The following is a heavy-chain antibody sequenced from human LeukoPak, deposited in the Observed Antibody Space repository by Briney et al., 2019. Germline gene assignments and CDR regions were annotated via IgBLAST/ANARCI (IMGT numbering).Heavy chain of an antibody. J-gene: IGHJ5*01. CDR3: VRGFRGFNYGRGGKSWFDS. V-gene: IGHV4-39*07. CDR1: GGSISSSSYY. Sequence: PSETLSLTCTVSGGSISSSSYYWGWIRQSPGMGLEWLGEINHSGGTYYNPSLQSRITMSVDTSKNQFSLRLTSVTAADTAVYYCVRGFRGFNYGRGGKSWFDSWGQGTLVTVSS. CDR2: INHSGGT. D-gene: IGHD5-18*01.